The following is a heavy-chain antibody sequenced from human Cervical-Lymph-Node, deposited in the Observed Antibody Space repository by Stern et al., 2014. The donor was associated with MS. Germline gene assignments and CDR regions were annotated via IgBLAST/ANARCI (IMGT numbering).Heavy chain of an antibody. D-gene: IGHD3-10*01. CDR1: GFTFSSYG. Sequence: VHLVESGGGVVQPGRSLRLTCTVSGFTFSSYGMHWVRQAPGKGLEWVSVISYDGSDTYYAESVKGRFTISRDNTKNTLYLEMRRLRLEDTAVYYCVKRGITEVRGVRLGDYWGPGTLVIVSS. CDR3: VKRGITEVRGVRLGDY. V-gene: IGHV3-30*18. J-gene: IGHJ4*02. CDR2: ISYDGSDT.